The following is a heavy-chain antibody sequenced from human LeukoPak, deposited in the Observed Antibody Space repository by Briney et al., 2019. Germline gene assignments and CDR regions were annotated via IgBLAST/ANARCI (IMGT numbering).Heavy chain of an antibody. V-gene: IGHV3-7*04. Sequence: GGSLRLSCAASGFTFSSYWMSWVHQAPGKGLEWVANINEDGSEKYSVDSVKDRFTISRDNAKNSLYLQMNSLRAEDTAVYYCAGGIAVRDYWGQGTLVTVSS. CDR1: GFTFSSYW. CDR2: INEDGSEK. J-gene: IGHJ4*02. D-gene: IGHD6-6*01. CDR3: AGGIAVRDY.